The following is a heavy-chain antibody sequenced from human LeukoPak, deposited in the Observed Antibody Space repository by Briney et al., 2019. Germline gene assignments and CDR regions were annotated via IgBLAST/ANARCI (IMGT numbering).Heavy chain of an antibody. CDR1: GFTFNTYS. CDR2: ISSSGSYI. Sequence: GGSLRLSCAASGFTFNTYSMIWVRQAPGKGLEWVLSISSSGSYIYYADSVRGRFTSSRDNAKNSLYLQMNSLRAEDTAVYYCATDKSELGYYYGSENLRDYWGQGTLVTVSS. V-gene: IGHV3-21*01. J-gene: IGHJ4*02. D-gene: IGHD3-10*01. CDR3: ATDKSELGYYYGSENLRDY.